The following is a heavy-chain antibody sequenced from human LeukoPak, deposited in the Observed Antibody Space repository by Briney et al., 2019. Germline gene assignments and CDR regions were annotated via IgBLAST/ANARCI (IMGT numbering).Heavy chain of an antibody. J-gene: IGHJ4*02. D-gene: IGHD6-13*01. CDR3: AKGFRLRSYSSSWD. V-gene: IGHV3-64*01. Sequence: PGGSLRLSCAASGFTFNDYVMYWVRQAPGKGLEDVSAISSNGGSTYYANSVKGRFTISRDNSKNTLYLQMNSLRAEDTAVYYCAKGFRLRSYSSSWDWGQGTLVTVSS. CDR2: ISSNGGST. CDR1: GFTFNDYV.